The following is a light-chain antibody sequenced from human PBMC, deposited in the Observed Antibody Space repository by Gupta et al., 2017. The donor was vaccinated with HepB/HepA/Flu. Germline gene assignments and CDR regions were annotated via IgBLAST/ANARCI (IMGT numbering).Light chain of an antibody. J-gene: IGKJ4*01. CDR3: QQYDNLPIT. CDR2: DAS. V-gene: IGKV1-33*01. Sequence: DIQMTQSPSSLSASVGDRVTITCQASQDISNYINWYQQKTGKAPKLLIYDASNWETGVQSRFRGSGSGTDFTFTISSLQPEYIATYYCQQYDNLPITFGGGTKVEIK. CDR1: QDISNY.